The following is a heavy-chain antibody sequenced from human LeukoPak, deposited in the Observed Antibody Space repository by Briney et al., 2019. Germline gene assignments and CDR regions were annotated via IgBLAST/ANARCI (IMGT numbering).Heavy chain of an antibody. V-gene: IGHV4-61*01. CDR1: GYSISSGYY. CDR2: IYYTGST. Sequence: SDTLSLPCTVSGYSISSGYYWGWIRQPPGKGLEWIGYIYYTGSTNYNPSLKSRVTISVDTSKNQFSLKLSSVTAADRALYYCARNGPLRYSPQKAFDIWGQGTMVTVSS. D-gene: IGHD3-9*01. CDR3: ARNGPLRYSPQKAFDI. J-gene: IGHJ3*02.